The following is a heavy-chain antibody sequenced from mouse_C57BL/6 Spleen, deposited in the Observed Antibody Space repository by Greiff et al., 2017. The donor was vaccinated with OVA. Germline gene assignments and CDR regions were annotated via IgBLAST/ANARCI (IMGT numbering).Heavy chain of an antibody. CDR1: GYTFTSYW. J-gene: IGHJ4*01. D-gene: IGHD2-4*01. Sequence: QVQLQQPGAELVKPGASVKMSCKASGYTFTSYWITWVKQRPGQGLEWIGDIYPGSGSTNYNEKFKSKATLTVDTSSSTAYMQLSSLTSEDSAVYYCAIYYDYDGYYAMDYWGQGTSVTVSS. CDR2: IYPGSGST. CDR3: AIYYDYDGYYAMDY. V-gene: IGHV1-55*01.